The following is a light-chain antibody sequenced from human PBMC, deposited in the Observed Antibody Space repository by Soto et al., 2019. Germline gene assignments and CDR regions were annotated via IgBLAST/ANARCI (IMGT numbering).Light chain of an antibody. J-gene: IGKJ5*01. V-gene: IGKV1-39*01. CDR3: QQSISTPT. CDR2: SAS. Sequence: DIQVTQYPSSLSTSIGDRVTITCRASQRINIYLNWYRQKPGKAPELLIYSASNLQSGVPSRFSGSGSGTDFTLTISGLQSEDFATYYCQQSISTPTFGQGTRLEI. CDR1: QRINIY.